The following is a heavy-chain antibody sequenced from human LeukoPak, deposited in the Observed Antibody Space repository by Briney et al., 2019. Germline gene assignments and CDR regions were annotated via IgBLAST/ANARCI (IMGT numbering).Heavy chain of an antibody. CDR3: ARDRYFLDY. V-gene: IGHV3-7*01. D-gene: IGHD3-9*01. CDR1: GFTFSSYW. J-gene: IGHJ4*02. CDR2: IKQDGSEK. Sequence: GGSLRLSCAASGFTFSSYWMSWVRQAPGKGVEGVANIKQDGSEKHHMHSVKGRFTISSDNAKNSLYLQINSLRAEDTAVYYCARDRYFLDYWGQGTLVTVSS.